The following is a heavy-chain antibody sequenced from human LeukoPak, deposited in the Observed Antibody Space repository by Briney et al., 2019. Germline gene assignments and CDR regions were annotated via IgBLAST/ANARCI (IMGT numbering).Heavy chain of an antibody. Sequence: GSLRLSCAASGFTFSSYSMNWVRQAPGKGLEWVSSISSSSTYIYYADSVKGRFTISRDNAKNSLYLQMNSLRADDTAVYYCARVAEAAAFDYWGQGTLVTVSS. V-gene: IGHV3-21*01. D-gene: IGHD6-13*01. CDR1: GFTFSSYS. CDR2: ISSSSTYI. CDR3: ARVAEAAAFDY. J-gene: IGHJ4*02.